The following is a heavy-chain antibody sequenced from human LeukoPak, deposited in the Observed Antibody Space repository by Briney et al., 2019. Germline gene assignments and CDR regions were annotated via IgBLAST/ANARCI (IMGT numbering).Heavy chain of an antibody. J-gene: IGHJ6*03. CDR3: ARGGGISHYYYYMDV. D-gene: IGHD6-13*01. CDR2: INHGGST. CDR1: GGSFSGHY. Sequence: SETLSLTCAVSGGSFSGHYWNWIRQPPGKGLEWIGEINHGGSTNYNPSLKSRVTISVDTSQNQFSLRLSSVTAADTAVYYCARGGGISHYYYYMDVWGKGTTVTISS. V-gene: IGHV4-34*01.